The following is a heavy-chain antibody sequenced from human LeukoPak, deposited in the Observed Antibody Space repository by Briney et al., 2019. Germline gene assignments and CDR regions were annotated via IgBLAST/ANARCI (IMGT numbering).Heavy chain of an antibody. CDR1: GNRFTSYW. J-gene: IGHJ4*02. V-gene: IGHV5-51*01. D-gene: IGHD2-2*01. CDR3: ARLGSIVVVPAALADLDY. Sequence: GESLKISCKGSGNRFTSYWIGWVRQMPGKGLEWMGIIYPGDSDTRYSPSFQGQVTISADKSISTAYLQWSSLKASDTAMYYCARLGSIVVVPAALADLDYWGQGTLVTVSS. CDR2: IYPGDSDT.